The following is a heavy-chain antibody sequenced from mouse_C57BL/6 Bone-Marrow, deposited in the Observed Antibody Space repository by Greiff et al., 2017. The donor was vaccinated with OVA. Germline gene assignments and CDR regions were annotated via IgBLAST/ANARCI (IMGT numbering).Heavy chain of an antibody. Sequence: EVKLVESGGGLVKPGGSLKLSCAASGFTFSSYAMSWVRQTPEKRLEWVATISDGGSYTYYPDNVKGRFTISRDNAKNNLYLQMSHLKSEDTAMYYCAREEDYDPYYAMDYWGQGTSVTVSS. D-gene: IGHD2-4*01. J-gene: IGHJ4*01. CDR2: ISDGGSYT. CDR1: GFTFSSYA. V-gene: IGHV5-4*01. CDR3: AREEDYDPYYAMDY.